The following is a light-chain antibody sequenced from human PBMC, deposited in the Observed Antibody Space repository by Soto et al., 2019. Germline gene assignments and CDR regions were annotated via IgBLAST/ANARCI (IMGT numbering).Light chain of an antibody. CDR1: QSVSSY. V-gene: IGKV3-11*01. J-gene: IGKJ4*01. Sequence: EIVLTQSPATLSLSPGESATLSCRANQSVSSYLAWYQHKPGQAPRLLIYDASNRATGIPARFSGSGSGTDFTRTISSLEPEDFAVYYCQQRSNWPPTFGGGTKVEIK. CDR2: DAS. CDR3: QQRSNWPPT.